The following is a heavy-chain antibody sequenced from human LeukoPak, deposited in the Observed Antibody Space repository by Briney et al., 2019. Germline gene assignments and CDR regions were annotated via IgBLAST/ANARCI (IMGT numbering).Heavy chain of an antibody. Sequence: GGSLRFPCASSGFTFSSYAMSWVRQAPGKGLEWDSAISGGGASTYYADSVKGRFTISRDNSKNTLYLQMNSLRAEATAVYYCAKDLGYSGYDPLDYWGQGTLVTVSS. CDR2: ISGGGAST. D-gene: IGHD5-12*01. V-gene: IGHV3-23*01. J-gene: IGHJ4*02. CDR3: AKDLGYSGYDPLDY. CDR1: GFTFSSYA.